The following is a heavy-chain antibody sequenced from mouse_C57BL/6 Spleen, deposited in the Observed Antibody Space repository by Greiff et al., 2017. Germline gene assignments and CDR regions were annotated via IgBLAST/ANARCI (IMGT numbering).Heavy chain of an antibody. Sequence: QVQLQQSGAELVRPGASVTLSCKASGYTFTDYEMHWVKQTPVHGLEWIGAIDPETGGTAYNQKFKGKAILTADTSSSTAYMELRSLTSEDSAVYYCTRVGYFWFAYWGQVTLVTVSA. D-gene: IGHD2-3*01. CDR3: TRVGYFWFAY. V-gene: IGHV1-15*01. CDR1: GYTFTDYE. CDR2: IDPETGGT. J-gene: IGHJ3*01.